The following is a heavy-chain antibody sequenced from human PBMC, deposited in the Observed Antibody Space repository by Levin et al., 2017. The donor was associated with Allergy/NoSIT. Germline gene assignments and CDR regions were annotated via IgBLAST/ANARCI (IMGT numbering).Heavy chain of an antibody. CDR2: IYYSGST. V-gene: IGHV4-59*08. D-gene: IGHD5-18*01. CDR1: GGSISSYY. Sequence: GSLRLSCTVSGGSISSYYWSWIRQPPGKGLEWIGYIYYSGSTNYNPSLKSRVTISVDTSKNQFSLKLSSVTAADTAVYYCARPDTAMVTTPFDYWGQGTLVTVSS. CDR3: ARPDTAMVTTPFDY. J-gene: IGHJ4*02.